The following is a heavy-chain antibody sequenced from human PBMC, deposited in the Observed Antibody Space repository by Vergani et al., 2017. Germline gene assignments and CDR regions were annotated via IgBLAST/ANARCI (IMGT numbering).Heavy chain of an antibody. D-gene: IGHD6-19*01. V-gene: IGHV4-31*03. J-gene: IGHJ6*03. CDR3: ARDGVAVAGTTPARYYYYMDV. CDR1: GGSISSGGYY. CDR2: IYYSGST. Sequence: QVQLQESGPGLVKPSQTLSLTCTVPGGSISSGGYYWSWIRQHPGKGLEWIGYIYYSGSTYYNPSLKSRVTISVDTSKNQFSLKLSSVTAADTAVYYCARDGVAVAGTTPARYYYYMDVWGKGTTVTVSS.